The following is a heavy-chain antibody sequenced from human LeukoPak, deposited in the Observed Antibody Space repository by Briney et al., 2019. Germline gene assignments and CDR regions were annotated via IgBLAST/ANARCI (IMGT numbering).Heavy chain of an antibody. Sequence: SETLSLTCAVYGGSFSGYYWSWIRQPPGKGLEWIGEINHSGSTNYNPSLKSRVTISVDTSKNQFSLKLSSVTAADTAVYYCARLYYYGSGSSYWGQGTLVTVSS. J-gene: IGHJ4*02. CDR3: ARLYYYGSGSSY. CDR1: GGSFSGYY. CDR2: INHSGST. D-gene: IGHD3-10*01. V-gene: IGHV4-34*01.